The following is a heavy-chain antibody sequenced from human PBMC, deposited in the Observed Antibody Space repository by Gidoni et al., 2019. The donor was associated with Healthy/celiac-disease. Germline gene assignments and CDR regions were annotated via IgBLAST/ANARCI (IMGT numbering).Heavy chain of an antibody. CDR3: ARLVRFLEWLPGTKYYYYYGMDV. CDR1: GCPRSPSHW. J-gene: IGHJ6*02. V-gene: IGHV4-4*02. D-gene: IGHD3-3*01. CDR2: IYHSGST. Sequence: QVRLQESGPGLVHPSGALSLTCAFSGCPRSPSHWSSCFPQPPGKGLEWSGEIYHSGSTNYNPSPKSRATISVDKFKNQFSLKLSSVTAADTAVYYCARLVRFLEWLPGTKYYYYYGMDVWGQGTTVTVSS.